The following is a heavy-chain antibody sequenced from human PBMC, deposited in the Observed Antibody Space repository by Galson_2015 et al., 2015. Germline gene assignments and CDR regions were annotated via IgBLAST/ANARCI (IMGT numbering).Heavy chain of an antibody. CDR3: AKDSPLHCGGVSCYSDYFDF. V-gene: IGHV3-33*06. J-gene: IGHJ4*02. Sequence: SLRLSCAASGFNFSTYGMHWVRQAPGKGLEWVAVIWYDGKNKNYADSVKGRFTISRDNSKNTLFLQMRSLRAEDTAVYYCAKDSPLHCGGVSCYSDYFDFWGQGTVVTVS. CDR1: GFNFSTYG. D-gene: IGHD2-15*01. CDR2: IWYDGKNK.